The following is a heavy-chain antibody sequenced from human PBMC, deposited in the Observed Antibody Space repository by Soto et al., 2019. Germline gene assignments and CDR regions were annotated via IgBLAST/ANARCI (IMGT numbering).Heavy chain of an antibody. V-gene: IGHV1-18*01. CDR1: GYTFASYG. J-gene: IGHJ3*02. CDR2: ISAYNGNT. Sequence: ASVKVSCKASGYTFASYGISWVRQAPGQGLEWMGWISAYNGNTNYAQKLQGRVTMTTDTSTSTAYMELRSLRSDDTAVYYCARDGGAWGSHNAFDIWGQGTMVTVSS. CDR3: ARDGGAWGSHNAFDI. D-gene: IGHD2-15*01.